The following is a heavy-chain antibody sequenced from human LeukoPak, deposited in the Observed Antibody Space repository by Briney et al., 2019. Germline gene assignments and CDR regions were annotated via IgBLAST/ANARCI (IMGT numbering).Heavy chain of an antibody. J-gene: IGHJ6*03. CDR2: IYYSGST. CDR3: ARTTEGYCRGRSCYSYYYYMGV. D-gene: IGHD2-15*01. V-gene: IGHV4-59*01. Sequence: PSETLSLTCTVSGGSISSYYWSWLRQPPGKGLEWSGYIYYSGSTNYNPSLKSRVTISVDTSKNQFSLKLSSVTAADTAVYYCARTTEGYCRGRSCYSYYYYMGVWGKGTTVTVSS. CDR1: GGSISSYY.